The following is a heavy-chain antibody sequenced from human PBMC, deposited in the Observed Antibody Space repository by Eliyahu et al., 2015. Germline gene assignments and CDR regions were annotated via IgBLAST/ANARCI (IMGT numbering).Heavy chain of an antibody. CDR2: IYYSGST. Sequence: QVQLQESGPGLVKPSQTLSLTCTVXGGSISXGGYYXSWXRQXPGKGLEWXGDIYYSGSTYYNPSLKSRVTISVDTSKNQFSLKLSSVTAADTAVYYCARAPRDIVVVVAATYFDYWGQGTLVTVSS. V-gene: IGHV4-31*03. J-gene: IGHJ4*02. CDR3: ARAPRDIVVVVAATYFDY. D-gene: IGHD2-15*01. CDR1: GGSISXGGYY.